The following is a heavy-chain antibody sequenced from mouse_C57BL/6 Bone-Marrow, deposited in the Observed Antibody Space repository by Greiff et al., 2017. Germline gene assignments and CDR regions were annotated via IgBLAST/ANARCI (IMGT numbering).Heavy chain of an antibody. V-gene: IGHV14-4*01. CDR1: GFNIKDDY. D-gene: IGHD1-1*01. CDR3: TPYSYDVDY. Sequence: EVQLQQSGAELVRPGASVKLSCTASGFNIKDDYMHWVKQRPEQGLEWIGWIDPENGDTEYASKFQGKATITADTSSNTAYLQLTSLTSEDTAVYFCTPYSYDVDYWGEGTTLTVSS. CDR2: IDPENGDT. J-gene: IGHJ2*01.